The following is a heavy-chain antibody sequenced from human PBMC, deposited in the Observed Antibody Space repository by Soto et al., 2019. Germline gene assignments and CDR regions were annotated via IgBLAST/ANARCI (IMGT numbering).Heavy chain of an antibody. Sequence: ASVKVSCKASGNTFTNLDLNWVRQAPGQGLDWMGYMHANTGNTGHAQKFQGRVSMTRDTSISTAYMELSSLRSEDTAVYYCATPRSDIWGQGTMVTVSS. CDR1: GNTFTNLD. V-gene: IGHV1-8*01. CDR3: ATPRSDI. J-gene: IGHJ3*02. CDR2: MHANTGNT.